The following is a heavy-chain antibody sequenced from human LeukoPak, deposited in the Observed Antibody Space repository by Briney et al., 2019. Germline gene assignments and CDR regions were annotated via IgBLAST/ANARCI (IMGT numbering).Heavy chain of an antibody. CDR2: IGGRGGIT. CDR3: GKEGGA. D-gene: IGHD3-16*01. V-gene: IGHV3-23*01. Sequence: GGSLRLSCAASGFTFSSFTMTWVRQAPGKGLEWVSAIGGRGGITYYADSLEGRFTIARDNSKDMVYLQMNSLKVEDTAIYYCGKEGGAWGQGTKVTVSS. CDR1: GFTFSSFT. J-gene: IGHJ5*02.